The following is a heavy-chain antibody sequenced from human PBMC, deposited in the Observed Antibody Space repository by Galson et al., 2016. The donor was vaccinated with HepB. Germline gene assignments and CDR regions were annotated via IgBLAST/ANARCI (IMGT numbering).Heavy chain of an antibody. CDR3: ARDREPETTMPISDH. Sequence: SVKVSCKASRDSFRSYTITWVRQAPGQGLEWMGRIVPLLGQTNYAQKFQDRVTITADKSTDTAYLELRNLKSEDTAVYYCARDREPETTMPISDHWGQGVLVTVSS. CDR2: IVPLLGQT. V-gene: IGHV1-69*08. CDR1: RDSFRSYT. D-gene: IGHD4-17*01. J-gene: IGHJ4*02.